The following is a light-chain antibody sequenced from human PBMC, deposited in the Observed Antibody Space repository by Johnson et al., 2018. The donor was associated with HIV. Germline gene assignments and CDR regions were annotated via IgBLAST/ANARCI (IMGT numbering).Light chain of an antibody. CDR1: TSNIGNNY. CDR3: GTWDSSLCAYV. V-gene: IGLV1-51*01. CDR2: DNN. J-gene: IGLJ1*01. Sequence: QSVLTQPPSVSAAPGQKVTISCSGSTSNIGNNYVSWYQQFPGTAPKLLIYDNNKRPSGIPDLFSGSKSGTSATLGITGLQTGDEADYYCGTWDSSLCAYVFGTGTKVTVL.